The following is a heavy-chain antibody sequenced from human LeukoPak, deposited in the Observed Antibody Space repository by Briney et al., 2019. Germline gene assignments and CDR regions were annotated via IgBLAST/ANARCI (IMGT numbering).Heavy chain of an antibody. Sequence: PGGSLRLSCAASGFTFSSYAMNWVRQAPGKGLKWVSAISGSGGSTYYADSVKGRFTISRDNSKNTLYLQMNSLRAEDTAVYYCAKCAVSLVVRGVIDYWGQGTLVTVSS. CDR3: AKCAVSLVVRGVIDY. D-gene: IGHD3-10*01. CDR1: GFTFSSYA. J-gene: IGHJ4*02. CDR2: ISGSGGST. V-gene: IGHV3-23*01.